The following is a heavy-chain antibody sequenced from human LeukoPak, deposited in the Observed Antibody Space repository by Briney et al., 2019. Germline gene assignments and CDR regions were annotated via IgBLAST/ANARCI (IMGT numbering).Heavy chain of an antibody. CDR1: GYTFTGYF. J-gene: IGHJ5*02. CDR3: ARGQPYGDYNWFDL. D-gene: IGHD4-17*01. CDR2: INSNTGGT. V-gene: IGHV1-2*06. Sequence: ASVKVSCKASGYTFTGYFMHWVRQAPGQGLEWIGRINSNTGGTTYAQKFQGRVTMTRDTSITTAHMELSRLKSDDTAVYYCARGQPYGDYNWFDLWGQGALVTVSS.